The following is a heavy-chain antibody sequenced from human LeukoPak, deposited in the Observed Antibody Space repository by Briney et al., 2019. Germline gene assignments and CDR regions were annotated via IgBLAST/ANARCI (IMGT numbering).Heavy chain of an antibody. CDR1: GFTFSSSA. Sequence: GGSLRLSCAASGFTFSSSAMSWVRQAPGKGLEWVSAISGSGSNTYYADSVKGRLTISRDNSKNTLYLQMSSLRAEDTAVYYCVKEASRAYFDYWRQGTLVTVSS. D-gene: IGHD2-2*01. J-gene: IGHJ4*02. V-gene: IGHV3-23*01. CDR2: ISGSGSNT. CDR3: VKEASRAYFDY.